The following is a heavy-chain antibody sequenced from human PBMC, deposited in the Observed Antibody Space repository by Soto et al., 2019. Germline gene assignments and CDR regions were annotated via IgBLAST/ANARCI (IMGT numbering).Heavy chain of an antibody. CDR3: AKEVRHDYNLAYFAH. Sequence: EVQLLESGGDLVQPGGSLRLSCAASGFTFKSYAVSWVRQAPGKGLEWVSVITGSGDSTYYADSVKGRFTISRDNSKNTLYLQMNSLRAEDTAVYYCAKEVRHDYNLAYFAHLGQGTLGSESS. D-gene: IGHD4-4*01. J-gene: IGHJ4*02. CDR1: GFTFKSYA. V-gene: IGHV3-23*01. CDR2: ITGSGDST.